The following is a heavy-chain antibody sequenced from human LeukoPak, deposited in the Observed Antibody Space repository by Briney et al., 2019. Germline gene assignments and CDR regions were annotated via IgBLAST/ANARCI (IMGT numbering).Heavy chain of an antibody. CDR1: GYSINSGYY. D-gene: IGHD5-18*01. Sequence: SETLSLTCTVSGYSINSGYYWGWIRQPPGKGLEWIGSIYHSGSTYYNPSLKSRVTISVDTSKNQFSLKLSSVTAADTAAYYCARDRDGYSYGYPIYYYYYYMDVWGKGTTVTISS. CDR3: ARDRDGYSYGYPIYYYYYYMDV. J-gene: IGHJ6*03. CDR2: IYHSGST. V-gene: IGHV4-38-2*02.